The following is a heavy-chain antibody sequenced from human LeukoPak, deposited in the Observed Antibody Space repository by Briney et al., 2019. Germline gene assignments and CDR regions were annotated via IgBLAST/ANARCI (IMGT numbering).Heavy chain of an antibody. V-gene: IGHV4-59*08. J-gene: IGHJ4*02. Sequence: PSETLSLTCTVSGGSIRSNYWSWIRQPPGKGLEWIGYIYDGGSTNYNSSLKSRATISVDTSKNQFSLRLSSVTAADTAVYYCARTNTYASGPALNDYWGQGILVTVSS. D-gene: IGHD6-19*01. CDR3: ARTNTYASGPALNDY. CDR1: GGSIRSNY. CDR2: IYDGGST.